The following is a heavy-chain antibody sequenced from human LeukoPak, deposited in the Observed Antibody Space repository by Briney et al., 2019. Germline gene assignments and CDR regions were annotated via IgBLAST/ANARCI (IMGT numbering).Heavy chain of an antibody. CDR2: IYPVDSDT. D-gene: IGHD3-22*01. CDR3: ARTNYYETSGWASGLSPFDM. J-gene: IGHJ3*02. V-gene: IGHV5-51*01. CDR1: GYSFATHW. Sequence: GESLKISCRGSGYSFATHWIAWVRQVPGKGLEWIGVIYPVDSDTRYSPSFQGQVTISVDKSTSTAYLQWSSLKASDTAMYYCARTNYYETSGWASGLSPFDMWGRGTMVTVSS.